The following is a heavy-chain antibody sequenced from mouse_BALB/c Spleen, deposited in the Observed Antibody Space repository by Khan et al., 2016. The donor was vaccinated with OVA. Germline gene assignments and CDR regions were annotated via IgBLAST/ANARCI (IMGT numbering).Heavy chain of an antibody. CDR2: ISYSGST. V-gene: IGHV3-2*02. CDR3: ARSRGYDYDAGFAF. D-gene: IGHD2-4*01. Sequence: EVQLQESGPGLVKPSQSLSLTCTVTGYSITSDYAWNWIRHFPGNKLEWMGYISYSGSTSYNPSLKSRISITRDPSKNQFFLQLSSVTTEDTATYYCARSRGYDYDAGFAFWGQGTLVTVSA. J-gene: IGHJ3*01. CDR1: GYSITSDYA.